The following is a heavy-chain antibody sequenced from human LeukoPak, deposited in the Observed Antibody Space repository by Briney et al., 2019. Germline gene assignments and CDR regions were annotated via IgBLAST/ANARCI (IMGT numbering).Heavy chain of an antibody. CDR3: ARHLPYSSSWYLSKNWFDP. D-gene: IGHD6-13*01. Sequence: SETLSLTCTVSGYSISSGYYWGWIRQPPGKGLEWIGEINHSGSTNYNPSLKSRVTISVDTSKNQISLKLSSVTATDTAVYYCARHLPYSSSWYLSKNWFDPWGQGTLVTVSS. CDR1: GYSISSGYY. V-gene: IGHV4-38-2*02. CDR2: INHSGST. J-gene: IGHJ5*02.